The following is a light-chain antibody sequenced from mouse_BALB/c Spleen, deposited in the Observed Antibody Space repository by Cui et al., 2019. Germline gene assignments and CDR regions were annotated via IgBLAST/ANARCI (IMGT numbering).Light chain of an antibody. CDR1: ENIYSN. CDR2: AAT. V-gene: IGKV12-46*01. J-gene: IGKJ2*01. Sequence: DTQMTQSPASLPVSVGETVTITCRASENIYSNLAWYQQKQGKSPQLLVYAATNVADGVPSRFSGSGSGTQYSLKINSLQSEDFGSYYCQHFWGTPYTFGGGTKLEIK. CDR3: QHFWGTPYT.